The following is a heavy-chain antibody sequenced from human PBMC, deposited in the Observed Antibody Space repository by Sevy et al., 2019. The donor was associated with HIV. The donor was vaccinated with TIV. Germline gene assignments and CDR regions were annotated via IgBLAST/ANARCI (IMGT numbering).Heavy chain of an antibody. D-gene: IGHD2-21*02. J-gene: IGHJ3*02. CDR2: ISYTGSTK. CDR3: AKEMTPRTAGTLDI. V-gene: IGHV3-30*18. Sequence: GGSLRLSCAASGFTFSSYGMHWVRQAPGKGLEWVAVISYTGSTKYYADSVKGRFTISRDNSKNTLYLQMNSLGAEDTAVYYCAKEMTPRTAGTLDIWGHGTMVTVSS. CDR1: GFTFSSYG.